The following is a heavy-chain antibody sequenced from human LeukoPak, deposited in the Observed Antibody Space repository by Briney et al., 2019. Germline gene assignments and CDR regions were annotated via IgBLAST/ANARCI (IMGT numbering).Heavy chain of an antibody. CDR1: GVYISSSSYY. CDR2: IYYSGST. Sequence: PSKTLSLTCTVSGVYISSSSYYWGWIRPPPGQGLEWIGSIYYSGSTYYNPSLKSRVTISVDTSKNQFSLKLSSVTAADTAVYYCARHPPGDYFDYWGQGTLVTVSS. J-gene: IGHJ4*02. D-gene: IGHD7-27*01. V-gene: IGHV4-39*01. CDR3: ARHPPGDYFDY.